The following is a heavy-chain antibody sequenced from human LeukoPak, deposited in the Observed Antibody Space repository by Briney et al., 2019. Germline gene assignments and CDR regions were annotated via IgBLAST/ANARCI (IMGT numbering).Heavy chain of an antibody. J-gene: IGHJ4*02. D-gene: IGHD3-22*01. CDR3: ARVLRYYYDSSGYYYGY. Sequence: ASMKVSCKASGYTFTSYDINWVRQATGQGLEWMGWMNPNSGNTGYAQKFQGRVTMTRNTSISTAYMELSSLRSEDTAVYYCARVLRYYYDSSGYYYGYWGQGTLVTVSS. CDR2: MNPNSGNT. CDR1: GYTFTSYD. V-gene: IGHV1-8*01.